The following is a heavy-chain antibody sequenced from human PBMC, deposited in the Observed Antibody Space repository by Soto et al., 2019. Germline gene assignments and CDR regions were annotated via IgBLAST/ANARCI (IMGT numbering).Heavy chain of an antibody. CDR2: IYYSVST. V-gene: IGHV4-39*01. D-gene: IGHD4-17*01. J-gene: IGHJ6*02. CDR3: ANDYGDYKSYYGMDV. Sequence: QLQLQESGPGLVKPSETLSPTCTVSGASVTSSTYYWGWIRQPPGKGLEWIGSIYYSVSTYYTPSIRSRVTISVDTSLNQVSLKLTAACAADTAVYYCANDYGDYKSYYGMDVWGQGTTVTVSS. CDR1: GASVTSSTYY.